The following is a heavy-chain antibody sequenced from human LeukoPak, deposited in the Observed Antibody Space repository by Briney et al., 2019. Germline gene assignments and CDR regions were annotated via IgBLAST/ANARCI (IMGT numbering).Heavy chain of an antibody. D-gene: IGHD4-23*01. CDR1: GGSISSSNYY. CDR3: ARRLRYGGPYY. CDR2: IYYSGST. J-gene: IGHJ4*02. Sequence: PSETLSLTCTVSGGSISSSNYYWGWIRQPPGKGLEWIGSIYYSGSTYYNPSLKSRVTISVDTSKNQFSLKLSSVTAADTAVYYCARRLRYGGPYYWGQGTLVTVSS. V-gene: IGHV4-39*07.